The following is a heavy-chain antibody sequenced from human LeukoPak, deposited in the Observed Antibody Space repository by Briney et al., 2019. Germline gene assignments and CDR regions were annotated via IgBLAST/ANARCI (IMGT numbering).Heavy chain of an antibody. CDR1: GGAFSGYY. D-gene: IGHD2-2*01. CDR3: ARSAYIVVVPTARFDA. V-gene: IGHV4-34*01. CDR2: INHSGST. J-gene: IGHJ5*02. Sequence: SETLSLTCAVYGGAFSGYYWSWIRQPPGRGLEWIGEINHSGSTNYNPSLKSRVTMSVDTSKNQFSLKLSSVTAADTAVYYCARSAYIVVVPTARFDAWSQGTLVTVSS.